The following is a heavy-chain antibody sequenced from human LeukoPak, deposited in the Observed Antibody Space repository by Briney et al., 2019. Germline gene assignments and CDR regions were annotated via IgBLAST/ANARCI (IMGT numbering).Heavy chain of an antibody. CDR2: IIPILGIA. D-gene: IGHD2-21*02. J-gene: IGHJ6*02. CDR3: ARDLVRHCGGDCYSYYYGMDV. Sequence: SVKVSCKASGGTFGSYAISWVRHAPGQGLEWMGRIIPILGIANYAQKLQGRVTMTTDTCTSTAYMELRSLRSDDTAVYYCARDLVRHCGGDCYSYYYGMDVWGQGTTVIVSS. CDR1: GGTFGSYA. V-gene: IGHV1-69*04.